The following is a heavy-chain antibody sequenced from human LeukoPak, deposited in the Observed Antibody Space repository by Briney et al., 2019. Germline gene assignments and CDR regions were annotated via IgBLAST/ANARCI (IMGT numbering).Heavy chain of an antibody. J-gene: IGHJ4*02. Sequence: SETLSLTCTVSGGSISSSSYYWGWIRQPPGKGLEWIGSIYYSGSTYYNPSLKSRVTISVDTSKNQFSLKLSSVTAADTAVYYCARRENDFWSGGGRGSYYFDYWGQGTLVTVSS. CDR1: GGSISSSSYY. D-gene: IGHD3-3*01. CDR3: ARRENDFWSGGGRGSYYFDY. V-gene: IGHV4-39*01. CDR2: IYYSGST.